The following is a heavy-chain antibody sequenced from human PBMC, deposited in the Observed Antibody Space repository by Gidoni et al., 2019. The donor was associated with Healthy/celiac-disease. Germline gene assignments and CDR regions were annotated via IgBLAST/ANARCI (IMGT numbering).Heavy chain of an antibody. CDR3: ARDAKAMVRGVIVSDYYYGMDV. Sequence: QVQLVQSGAEVMKPGSSVKVSCKASGGTFSSYAISWVRQAPGQGLEWMGGIIPIFGTANYAQKFQGRVTITADESTSTAYMELSSLRSEDTAVYYCARDAKAMVRGVIVSDYYYGMDVWGQGTTVTVSS. J-gene: IGHJ6*02. D-gene: IGHD3-10*01. V-gene: IGHV1-69*01. CDR2: IIPIFGTA. CDR1: GGTFSSYA.